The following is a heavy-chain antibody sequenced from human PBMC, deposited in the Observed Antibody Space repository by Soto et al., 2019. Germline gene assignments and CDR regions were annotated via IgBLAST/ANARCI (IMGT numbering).Heavy chain of an antibody. CDR3: ARGFSAYCGGDCYGKNGMDV. Sequence: SVKVSCKASGGTFSSYAISWVRQVPGQGLEWMGGIIPIFGTANYAQKLQGRVTITADESTSTAYMELSSLRSEDTAVYYCARGFSAYCGGDCYGKNGMDVWGQGTTVTVSS. V-gene: IGHV1-69*13. CDR2: IIPIFGTA. D-gene: IGHD2-21*02. J-gene: IGHJ6*02. CDR1: GGTFSSYA.